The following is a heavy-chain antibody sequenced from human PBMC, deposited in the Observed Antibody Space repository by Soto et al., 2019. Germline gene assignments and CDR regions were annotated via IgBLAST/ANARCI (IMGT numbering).Heavy chain of an antibody. V-gene: IGHV3-30*03. J-gene: IGHJ4*02. D-gene: IGHD3-16*01. CDR1: GITVFNHA. CDR3: ATVGPGGGGDY. CDR2: ISPDGSHE. Sequence: QVQLVLSGGGVVQPGRSLRLSCAGSGITVFNHAMYWVRQAPGNGLDWVAVISPDGSHEYYGDSVKGRFSVSRDDSKNTVFLQMSGLRPDDTAVYYCATVGPGGGGDYWGQGTLVTVSS.